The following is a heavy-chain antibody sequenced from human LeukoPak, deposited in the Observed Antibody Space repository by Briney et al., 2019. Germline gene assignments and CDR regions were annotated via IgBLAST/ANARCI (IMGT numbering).Heavy chain of an antibody. D-gene: IGHD6-13*01. V-gene: IGHV3-66*01. CDR2: IYSGGST. CDR1: GFTVSSNY. J-gene: IGHJ4*02. CDR3: ARVGGQQLPPGGY. Sequence: GGSLRLSCAASGFTVSSNYMSWVRQAPGKGLEWVSVIYSGGSTYYADSVKGRFTISRDNSKNTLYLQMNSLRAEDTAVYYCARVGGQQLPPGGYWGQGTLVTVSS.